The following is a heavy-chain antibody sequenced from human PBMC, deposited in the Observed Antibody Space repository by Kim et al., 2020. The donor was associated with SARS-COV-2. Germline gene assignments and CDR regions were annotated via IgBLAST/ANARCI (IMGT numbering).Heavy chain of an antibody. CDR2: ISSWTSITM. J-gene: IGHJ4*02. V-gene: IGHV3-48*02. CDR3: ARRGMGPFDY. CDR1: GFTFSDYS. D-gene: IGHD6-13*01. Sequence: GGSLRLSCAPSGFTFSDYSMNWVRHTPGKGLEWISYISSWTSITMKYADSVKGRFTISRDNAKNSLYLQMNSLTDEDTAVYYCARRGMGPFDYWGQGILVTVSS.